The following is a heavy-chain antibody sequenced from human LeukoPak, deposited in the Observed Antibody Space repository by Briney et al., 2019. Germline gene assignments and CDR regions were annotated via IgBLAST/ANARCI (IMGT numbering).Heavy chain of an antibody. CDR1: GYSFTSYW. Sequence: KIGESLKTSCQGSGYSFTSYWIDWVRPIPGEGLEGIWSFYPGDSDTRYSPCFQGQVTMSSDKSITTAYLQWSRLKASETAMYYCARREIGSGWYNWFDTWGQGTLVTVSS. CDR2: FYPGDSDT. D-gene: IGHD6-19*01. V-gene: IGHV5-51*01. CDR3: ARREIGSGWYNWFDT. J-gene: IGHJ5*02.